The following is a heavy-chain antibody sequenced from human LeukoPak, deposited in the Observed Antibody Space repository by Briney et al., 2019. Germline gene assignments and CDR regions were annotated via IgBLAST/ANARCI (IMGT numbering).Heavy chain of an antibody. CDR3: AKGSYNDSSGYHPLSCDY. D-gene: IGHD3-22*01. CDR1: GFTFSNYA. CDR2: ISGSGGST. V-gene: IGHV3-23*01. Sequence: PGGSLRLSCAASGFTFSNYAMNWVRQAPGTGLEWVSGISGSGGSTYYADSVKGRFTIFRDNYKNTLYLQMNSLRAEDTAVYYCAKGSYNDSSGYHPLSCDYCGQGTLVTVSS. J-gene: IGHJ4*02.